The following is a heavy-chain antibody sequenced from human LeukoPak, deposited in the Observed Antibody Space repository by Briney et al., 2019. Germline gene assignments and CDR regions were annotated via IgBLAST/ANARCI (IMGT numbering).Heavy chain of an antibody. D-gene: IGHD1-26*01. CDR3: AKDRYSGSYLQTGPCAH. CDR2: ISYDGSNK. Sequence: GGSLRLSCAASGFTFSSYSMNWVRQAPGKGLDWVAVISYDGSNKHYGDSVKGRFTISRDNSKNTLYLQMNSLRAEDTAVYYCAKDRYSGSYLQTGPCAHWGRGILVTVSS. J-gene: IGHJ4*02. CDR1: GFTFSSYS. V-gene: IGHV3-30*18.